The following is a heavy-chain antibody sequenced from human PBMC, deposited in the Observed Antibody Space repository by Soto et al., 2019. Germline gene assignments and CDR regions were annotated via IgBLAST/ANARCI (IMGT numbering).Heavy chain of an antibody. V-gene: IGHV1-18*04. CDR2: ISAYNGNT. CDR1: GYTFTSYG. Sequence: ASVKVSCEASGYTFTSYGISWVRQAPGQGLEWMGWISAYNGNTNYAQKLQGRVTMTTDTSTSTAYMELRSLRSDDTAVYYCARVGSVTKTGWFDPWGQGTLVTVSS. CDR3: ARVGSVTKTGWFDP. D-gene: IGHD4-4*01. J-gene: IGHJ5*02.